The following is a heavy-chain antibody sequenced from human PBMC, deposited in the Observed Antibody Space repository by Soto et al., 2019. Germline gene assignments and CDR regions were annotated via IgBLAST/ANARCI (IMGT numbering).Heavy chain of an antibody. CDR3: EFIAGAAT. J-gene: IGHJ4*02. Sequence: EVQLLESGGGLVQPGGSLRLSCAASGFTFSSYAMSWVRQAPGKGLDWVSGISGSGVSTYYADSVKGRFTISRDNSKNKLYLQMNSLRAEDTGVYYCEFIAGAATWGQGTLVTVSS. D-gene: IGHD6-19*01. CDR1: GFTFSSYA. CDR2: ISGSGVST. V-gene: IGHV3-23*01.